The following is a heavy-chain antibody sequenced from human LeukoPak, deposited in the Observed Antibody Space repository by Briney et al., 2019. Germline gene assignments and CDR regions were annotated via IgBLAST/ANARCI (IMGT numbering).Heavy chain of an antibody. CDR1: GFTFSSYA. D-gene: IGHD3-22*01. CDR2: ISYDGSNK. J-gene: IGHJ1*01. CDR3: ATYSSLNRREFQY. Sequence: GRSLRLSCAASGFTFSSYAMHWVRQAPGKGLEWVAVISYDGSNKYYADSVKSRFTISRDNSKNTLYLQMNSLRAEDTAVYYCATYSSLNRREFQYWGQGTLLTVSS. V-gene: IGHV3-30-3*01.